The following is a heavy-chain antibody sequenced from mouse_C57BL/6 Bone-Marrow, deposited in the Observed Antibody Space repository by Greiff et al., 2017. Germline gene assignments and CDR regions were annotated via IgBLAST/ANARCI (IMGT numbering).Heavy chain of an antibody. CDR1: GFTFSSYA. Sequence: DVMLVESGEGLVKPGGSLKLSCAASGFTFSSYAMSWVRQTPEKRLEWVAYISSGGDYIYYADTVKGRFTISRDNARNTLYLQMSSLKSEDTTMYYCTRVGDYAMDYWGQGTSVTVSS. CDR3: TRVGDYAMDY. J-gene: IGHJ4*01. V-gene: IGHV5-9-1*02. CDR2: ISSGGDYI.